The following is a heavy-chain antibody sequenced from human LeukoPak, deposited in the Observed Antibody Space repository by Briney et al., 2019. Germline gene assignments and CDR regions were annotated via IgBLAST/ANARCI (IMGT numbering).Heavy chain of an antibody. CDR1: GYTFTGYY. D-gene: IGHD3-3*01. V-gene: IGHV1-2*02. Sequence: GASVKVSCKASGYTFTGYYMHWVRQAPGQGLGWMGWINPNSGGTNYAQKFQGRVTMTRDTSISTAYMELSRLRSDDTAVYYCARGGDFWSGYILSFNDYWGQGTLVTVSS. J-gene: IGHJ4*02. CDR3: ARGGDFWSGYILSFNDY. CDR2: INPNSGGT.